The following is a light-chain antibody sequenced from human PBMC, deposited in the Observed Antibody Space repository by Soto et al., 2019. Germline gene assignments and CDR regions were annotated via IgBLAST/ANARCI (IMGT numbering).Light chain of an antibody. J-gene: IGKJ1*01. Sequence: DIQMTQSPSSLSASVGDRVTITCRASQSISSYLNWYQQKPGKAPKLLIYAASSLQSGVPSRFSGSGSGTDFPLTISSLQPEDFETYYCQQSYSTPPWTFGQGTKVEIK. V-gene: IGKV1-39*01. CDR3: QQSYSTPPWT. CDR2: AAS. CDR1: QSISSY.